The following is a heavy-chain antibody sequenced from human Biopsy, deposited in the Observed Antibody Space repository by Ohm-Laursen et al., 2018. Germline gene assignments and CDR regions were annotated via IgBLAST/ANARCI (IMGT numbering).Heavy chain of an antibody. CDR2: IYSSGGT. CDR1: GGSLSLSY. D-gene: IGHD2-2*01. V-gene: IGHV4-4*08. CDR3: ARRPYTRDNWFDP. Sequence: TLSLTCNVSGGSLSLSYWSWIRQPPGKGLEWIGYIYSSGGTDYNPSLKSRVTISLDTSKNQFSLTLTSVTVADTAIYYCARRPYTRDNWFDPWGQGTTVTVSS. J-gene: IGHJ5*01.